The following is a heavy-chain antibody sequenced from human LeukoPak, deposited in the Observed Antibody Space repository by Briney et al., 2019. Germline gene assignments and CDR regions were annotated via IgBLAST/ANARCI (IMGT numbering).Heavy chain of an antibody. CDR2: ISSNGGST. J-gene: IGHJ4*02. V-gene: IGHV3-64*01. CDR1: GFTFSSYA. Sequence: PGGSLRLSCAASGFTFSSYAMHWVRQAPGKGLEYVSAISSNGGSTYYANSVKGRFTISRDNSKNTLYLQMGSLRAEDMAVYYCAREYPVGSRSEHYSWGQGTLVTVSS. D-gene: IGHD4-11*01. CDR3: AREYPVGSRSEHYS.